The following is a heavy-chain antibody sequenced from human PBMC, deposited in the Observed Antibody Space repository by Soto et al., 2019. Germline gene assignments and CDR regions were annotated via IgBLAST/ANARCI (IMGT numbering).Heavy chain of an antibody. CDR2: ISSSGSTI. J-gene: IGHJ4*02. D-gene: IGHD6-13*01. Sequence: GGSLRLSCAASGFTFSDYYMSWIRQAPGKGLEWVSYISSSGSTIYYADSVKGRFTISRDNAKNSLYLQMNSLRAEDTAVYYCASCGAAAGTEWAFDYWGQGTLVTVSS. V-gene: IGHV3-11*01. CDR1: GFTFSDYY. CDR3: ASCGAAAGTEWAFDY.